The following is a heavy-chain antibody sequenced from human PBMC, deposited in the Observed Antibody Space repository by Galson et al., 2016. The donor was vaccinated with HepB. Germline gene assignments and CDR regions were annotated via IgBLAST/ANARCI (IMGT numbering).Heavy chain of an antibody. CDR1: GFSVSRSY. D-gene: IGHD3-10*01. CDR2: IYSDGTT. V-gene: IGHV3-53*01. J-gene: IGHJ6*02. Sequence: SLRLSCAASGFSVSRSYMIWVRQAPGKGLECVSRIYSDGTTYYADSVKGRFTISRDNSKNTVYLQMNSLRAEDTAVYYCAREQRWFGDYYGMDVWGQGTTVTVSS. CDR3: AREQRWFGDYYGMDV.